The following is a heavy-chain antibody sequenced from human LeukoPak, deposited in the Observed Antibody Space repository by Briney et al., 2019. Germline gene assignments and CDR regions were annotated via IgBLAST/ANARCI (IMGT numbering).Heavy chain of an antibody. D-gene: IGHD2/OR15-2a*01. CDR1: GFTFSNFW. CDR3: ARVGEYDSFDY. V-gene: IGHV3-74*01. Sequence: GGSLRLSCAASGFTFSNFWMYWVRQPPGKGLVWVSRISSDGSNTNYADSVKGRFTISRDNAKNILYLQMDSLRAEDTAVYYCARVGEYDSFDYWGQGTLVTVSS. CDR2: ISSDGSNT. J-gene: IGHJ4*02.